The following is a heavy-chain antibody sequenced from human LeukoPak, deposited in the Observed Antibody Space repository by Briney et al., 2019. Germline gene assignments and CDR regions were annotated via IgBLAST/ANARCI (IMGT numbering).Heavy chain of an antibody. CDR3: AREGMTTVTQTRPFDY. CDR2: INPSGGST. V-gene: IGHV1-46*01. Sequence: ASVKVSCKASGYTFTSYYMHWVRQAPGQGLEWMGIINPSGGSTSYAQKFQGRVTMTRDTSTSTVYMELSSLRSEDTAVYYCAREGMTTVTQTRPFDYWGQGTLVTVSS. CDR1: GYTFTSYY. D-gene: IGHD4-17*01. J-gene: IGHJ4*02.